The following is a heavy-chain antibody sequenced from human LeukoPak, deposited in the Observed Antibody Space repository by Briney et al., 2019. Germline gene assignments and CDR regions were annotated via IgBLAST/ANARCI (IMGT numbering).Heavy chain of an antibody. J-gene: IGHJ5*02. CDR2: IYYSGST. D-gene: IGHD2-15*01. CDR3: ARGVGGYCSGGSCYSGPNWFDP. V-gene: IGHV4-59*01. CDR1: GGSISSYY. Sequence: SETLSLTCTVSGGSISSYYWSWIRQPPGKGLEWIGYIYYSGSTNYNPSLKSRVTISVDTSKNQFSLKLSSVTAADTAVYYCARGVGGYCSGGSCYSGPNWFDPWGQGTLVTVSS.